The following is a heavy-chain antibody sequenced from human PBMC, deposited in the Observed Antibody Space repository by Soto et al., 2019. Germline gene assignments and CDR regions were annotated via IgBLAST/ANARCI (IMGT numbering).Heavy chain of an antibody. CDR2: IATYNSNK. V-gene: IGHV1-18*01. J-gene: IGHJ5*02. D-gene: IGHD3-10*01. CDR1: GDTFTNFG. Sequence: HLVQSGPEVKQPGASVTVSCKTSGDTFTNFGLSWVRQAPGQGLECMGWIATYNSNKNYAQKFIVRLTLTTDTATSTAYMELKSLGSDYTAVYYCARVLRGVVNWFYPWGQGTLVTVSS. CDR3: ARVLRGVVNWFYP.